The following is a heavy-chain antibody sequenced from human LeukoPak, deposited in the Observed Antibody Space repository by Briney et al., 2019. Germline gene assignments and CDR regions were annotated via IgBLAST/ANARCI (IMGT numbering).Heavy chain of an antibody. CDR3: ARGMVRGVISWFDP. J-gene: IGHJ5*02. CDR2: IYYSGST. D-gene: IGHD3-10*01. CDR1: GGSISSYY. Sequence: PSETLSLTCTVSGGSISSYYWSWIRQPPGKGLEWIGYIYYSGSTNYNPSLKSRVTISVDTSKNQFSLKLSSVTAADTAVYYCARGMVRGVISWFDPWGQGTLVTVSS. V-gene: IGHV4-59*01.